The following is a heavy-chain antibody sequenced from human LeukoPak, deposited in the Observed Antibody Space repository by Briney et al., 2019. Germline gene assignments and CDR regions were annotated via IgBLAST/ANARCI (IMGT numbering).Heavy chain of an antibody. CDR3: ARWHSSSWHYDAFDI. V-gene: IGHV4-59*01. CDR1: GESFSGYY. D-gene: IGHD6-13*01. J-gene: IGHJ3*02. Sequence: PSETLSLTCAVYGESFSGYYWSWIRQPPGKGLEWLGYIYYSGSTNYNPSLKSRVTISVDTSKNQFSLKLSSVTAADTAVYYCARWHSSSWHYDAFDIWGQGTMVTVSS. CDR2: IYYSGST.